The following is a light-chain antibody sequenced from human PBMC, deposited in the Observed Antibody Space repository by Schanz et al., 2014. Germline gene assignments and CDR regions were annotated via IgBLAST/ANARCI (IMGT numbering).Light chain of an antibody. CDR3: QQYNNWPRT. J-gene: IGKJ1*01. CDR2: GAS. V-gene: IGKV3D-15*01. CDR1: QSVGSS. Sequence: EILMTQSPATLSLSPGERATLSCRASQSVGSSLAWYQQKPGQAPRLLIYGASSRATGIPDRFSGSGSGTDFTLTVSRLEPEDFAVYYCQQYNNWPRTFGQGTKVELK.